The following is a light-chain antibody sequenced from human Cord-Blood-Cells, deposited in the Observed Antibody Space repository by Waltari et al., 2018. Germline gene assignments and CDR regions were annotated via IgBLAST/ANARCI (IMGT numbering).Light chain of an antibody. Sequence: EIVLTQSPATLSLSPGERDTLSCRASQSVSSYLAWYQQKPGQAPRPLLYDASNRATGIPARFSGSGSGTDFTLTISSLEPEDFAVYYCQQRSNWPRTFGQGTKVEIK. CDR2: DAS. V-gene: IGKV3-11*01. CDR3: QQRSNWPRT. J-gene: IGKJ1*01. CDR1: QSVSSY.